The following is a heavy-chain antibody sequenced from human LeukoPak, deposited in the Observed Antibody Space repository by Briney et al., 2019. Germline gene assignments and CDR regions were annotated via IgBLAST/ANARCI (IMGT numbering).Heavy chain of an antibody. Sequence: GGSLRLSCAASGFTFISYWMHWVRQAPGKGLVWVSRINSDGSTTSYAASVKGRFTISRDNAKNSLYLQMNSLRAEDTAVYYCASVAVAGYFDSWGQGTLVTVSS. V-gene: IGHV3-74*01. D-gene: IGHD6-19*01. CDR1: GFTFISYW. CDR2: INSDGSTT. J-gene: IGHJ4*02. CDR3: ASVAVAGYFDS.